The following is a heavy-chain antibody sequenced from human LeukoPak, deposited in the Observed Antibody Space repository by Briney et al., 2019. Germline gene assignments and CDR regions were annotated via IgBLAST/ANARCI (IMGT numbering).Heavy chain of an antibody. D-gene: IGHD6-13*01. CDR2: IYYSGST. Sequence: PSETLSLTCTVSGDSISRHYWSWIRQPPGKGLEGIGYIYYSGSTNYNPSLKSRVTISVDTSKNQFSLKLSSVTAADTAVYYCARRGISSSWYGEWFDPWGQGTLVTVSS. CDR3: ARRGISSSWYGEWFDP. J-gene: IGHJ5*02. CDR1: GDSISRHY. V-gene: IGHV4-59*08.